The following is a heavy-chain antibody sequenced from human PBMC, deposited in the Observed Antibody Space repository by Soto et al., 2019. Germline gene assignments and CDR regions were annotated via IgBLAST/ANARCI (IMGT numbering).Heavy chain of an antibody. J-gene: IGHJ3*02. CDR2: INPVFGTA. CDR1: GGTFVIYA. D-gene: IGHD3-22*01. Sequence: QVHLVQSGAEVRKPGSSVKVSCKASGGTFVIYAFTWVRQAPGQGLEWMGGINPVFGTANNAQKFQGRVTITADVSTNTPYMELSSLRPEDTAVYYCARYYYDSSGYPHAFEIWGQGTLVTVSS. V-gene: IGHV1-69*01. CDR3: ARYYYDSSGYPHAFEI.